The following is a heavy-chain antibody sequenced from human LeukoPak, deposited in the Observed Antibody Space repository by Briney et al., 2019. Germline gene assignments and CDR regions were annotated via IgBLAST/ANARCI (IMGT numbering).Heavy chain of an antibody. D-gene: IGHD3-10*01. J-gene: IGHJ4*02. V-gene: IGHV1-18*01. CDR2: ISAYNGNT. CDR1: GYTFTSYD. Sequence: ASVKVSCKASGYTFTSYDINWVRQATGQGLEWMGWISAYNGNTNYAQKLQGRVTMTTDTSTSTAYMELRSLRSDDTAVYYCARVSWFGELLKYYFDYWGQGTLVTVSS. CDR3: ARVSWFGELLKYYFDY.